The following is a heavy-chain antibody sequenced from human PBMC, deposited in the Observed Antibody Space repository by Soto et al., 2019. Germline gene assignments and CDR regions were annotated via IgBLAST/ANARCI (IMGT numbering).Heavy chain of an antibody. J-gene: IGHJ4*02. Sequence: ASVKVSCKASGYTFTSYYMHWVRQAPGQGLEWMGIINPSGGSTSYAQKFQGRVTMTRDTSTSTVYMELSSLRSEDTAVYYCAREGRTLGEAGYWFPQLFDYWGQGSLVTVSS. CDR2: INPSGGST. CDR3: AREGRTLGEAGYWFPQLFDY. D-gene: IGHD3-9*01. V-gene: IGHV1-46*01. CDR1: GYTFTSYY.